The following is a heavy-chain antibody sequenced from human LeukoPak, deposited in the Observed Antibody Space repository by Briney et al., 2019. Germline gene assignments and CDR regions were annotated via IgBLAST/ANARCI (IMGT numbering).Heavy chain of an antibody. D-gene: IGHD6-6*01. CDR2: IDPNSGGT. V-gene: IGHV1-2*02. CDR1: GYTFTGYY. Sequence: ASVKVSCKASGYTFTGYYMHWVRQAPGQGLEWMGWIDPNSGGTNYAQKFQGRVTMTRDTSISTAYMGLSRLRSDDTAVYYCARAPAARRGGRRYYLDYWGQGTLVTVSS. CDR3: ARAPAARRGGRRYYLDY. J-gene: IGHJ4*02.